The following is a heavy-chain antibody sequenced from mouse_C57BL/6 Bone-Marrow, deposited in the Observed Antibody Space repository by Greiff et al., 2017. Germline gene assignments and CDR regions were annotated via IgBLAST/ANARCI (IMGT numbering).Heavy chain of an antibody. D-gene: IGHD1-1*01. Sequence: EVKVVESGGDLVKPGGSLKLSCAASGFTFSSYGMSWVRQTPDKRLEWVATISSGGSYTYYPASVKGRFTISRDNAKNTLYLQMSSLKSEDTAMYYCARHPYYYGSSYYAMDYWGQGTSVTVSS. J-gene: IGHJ4*01. CDR2: ISSGGSYT. CDR1: GFTFSSYG. CDR3: ARHPYYYGSSYYAMDY. V-gene: IGHV5-6*01.